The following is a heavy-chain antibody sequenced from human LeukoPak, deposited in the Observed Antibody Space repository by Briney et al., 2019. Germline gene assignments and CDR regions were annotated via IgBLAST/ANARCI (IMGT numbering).Heavy chain of an antibody. CDR2: ISSTGSTI. CDR3: TRDRHNNNYDSRRPDY. J-gene: IGHJ4*02. CDR1: GFTLSSYE. V-gene: IGHV3-48*03. D-gene: IGHD3-22*01. Sequence: PGGSLRLSCAASGFTLSSYEMNWVRQAPGKGLEWVSYISSTGSTIYYADSVKGRFTISRDNAKNSLYLQMDSLKTEDTAVYYCTRDRHNNNYDSRRPDYWGQGTLVTVSS.